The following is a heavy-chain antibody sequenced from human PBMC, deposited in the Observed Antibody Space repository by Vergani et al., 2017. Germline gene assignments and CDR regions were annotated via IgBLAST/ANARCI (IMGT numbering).Heavy chain of an antibody. J-gene: IGHJ4*02. V-gene: IGHV1-69*04. Sequence: QVQLVQSGAEVKKPGASVKVSCKASGGTFSSYAISWVRQAPGQGLEWRGRIIPILGIANYAQKFQGRVTITADKSTSTAYMELSSLRSEDTAVYYCASSEIGYCTNGLCYTFDYWGQGTLVTVSS. D-gene: IGHD2-8*01. CDR2: IIPILGIA. CDR1: GGTFSSYA. CDR3: ASSEIGYCTNGLCYTFDY.